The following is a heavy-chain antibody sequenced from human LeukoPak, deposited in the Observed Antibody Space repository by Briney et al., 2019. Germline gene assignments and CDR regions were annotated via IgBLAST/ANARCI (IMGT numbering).Heavy chain of an antibody. CDR3: AGGAQWFLVEY. Sequence: SQTLSLTCTVSGGSISSGSYYWSWIRQPAGKELEWIGRIYSSGSTNHNPSLKSRVTISVDTSKNQFSLKLSSVTAADTAVYYCAGGAQWFLVEYWGQGTLVTVSS. J-gene: IGHJ4*02. CDR2: IYSSGST. V-gene: IGHV4-61*02. CDR1: GGSISSGSYY. D-gene: IGHD3-22*01.